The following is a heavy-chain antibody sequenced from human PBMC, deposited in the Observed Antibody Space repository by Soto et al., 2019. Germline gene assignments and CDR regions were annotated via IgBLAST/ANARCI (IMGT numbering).Heavy chain of an antibody. V-gene: IGHV1-69*08. CDR2: IIAVLGIT. D-gene: IGHD4-17*01. CDR1: GGTSRTYT. CDR3: AREEGTVTYDY. J-gene: IGHJ4*02. Sequence: QVHLVQSGAEVRKPGSSVKVSCKASGGTSRTYTISWVRQAPGQGLEWMGRIIAVLGITNYAQSFQGRVTSTADKSTSTAYMELSSRRSEDTAVYYCAREEGTVTYDYWGQGTRVTVSS.